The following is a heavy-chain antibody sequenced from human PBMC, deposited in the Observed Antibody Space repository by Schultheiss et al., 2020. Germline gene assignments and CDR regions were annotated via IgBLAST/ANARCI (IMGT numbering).Heavy chain of an antibody. V-gene: IGHV3-23*01. Sequence: GGSLRLSCAASGFSFSDYAITWVRQAPGKGLEWVSAISGSGGSTYYADSVKGRFTVSRDNSKNTVDLQMNSLRAEDTAVYYCAKAGTGKYCTSTSCPYYYYYAMDVWGQGTTVTVSS. CDR2: ISGSGGST. J-gene: IGHJ6*02. D-gene: IGHD2-2*01. CDR1: GFSFSDYA. CDR3: AKAGTGKYCTSTSCPYYYYYAMDV.